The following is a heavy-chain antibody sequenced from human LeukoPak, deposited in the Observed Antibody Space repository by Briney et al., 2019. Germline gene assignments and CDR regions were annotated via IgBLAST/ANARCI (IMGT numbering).Heavy chain of an antibody. J-gene: IGHJ4*02. V-gene: IGHV3-9*01. CDR1: GFTFDDYA. CDR2: ISWNSGSI. CDR3: AKAASIAAAESRTCFDY. D-gene: IGHD6-13*01. Sequence: GGSLRLSCAASGFTFDDYAMNWVRQAPGKGLEWVSRISWNSGSIGYADSVKGRFTISRDNAKNSLYLQMNSLRAEDTALYYCAKAASIAAAESRTCFDYWGQGTLVTVSS.